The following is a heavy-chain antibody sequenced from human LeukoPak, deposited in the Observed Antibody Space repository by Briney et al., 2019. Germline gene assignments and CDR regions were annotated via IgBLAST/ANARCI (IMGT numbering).Heavy chain of an antibody. J-gene: IGHJ4*02. V-gene: IGHV3-23*01. Sequence: GGSRRLSCAASGFTFSSSAMSWVRQVPGKGLEWVSGISASGGSTSYADSVRGRFTISRDNSKNTLYVQMNSLRDEDTAVYYCAKEDYIAVAGNIDYWGQGTLVTVSS. CDR3: AKEDYIAVAGNIDY. D-gene: IGHD6-19*01. CDR1: GFTFSSSA. CDR2: ISASGGST.